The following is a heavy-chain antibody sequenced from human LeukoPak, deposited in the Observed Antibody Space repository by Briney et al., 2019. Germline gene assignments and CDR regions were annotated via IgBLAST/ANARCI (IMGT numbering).Heavy chain of an antibody. J-gene: IGHJ6*02. D-gene: IGHD1-26*01. CDR1: GFPFGSYS. Sequence: GGSLRLSCAASGFPFGSYSMNWVRPAPGKGLEWVSSISSSSSYIYYADSVKGRFTISRDNAKNSLYLQMNSLRAEDTAVYYCAKDGGGSYEDYYYGMDVWGQGTTVTVSS. V-gene: IGHV3-21*04. CDR2: ISSSSSYI. CDR3: AKDGGGSYEDYYYGMDV.